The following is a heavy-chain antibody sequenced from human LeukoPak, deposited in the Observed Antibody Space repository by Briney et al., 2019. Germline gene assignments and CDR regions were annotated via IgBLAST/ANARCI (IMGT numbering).Heavy chain of an antibody. J-gene: IGHJ1*01. D-gene: IGHD5-24*01. CDR3: VGDGRDGYNKYFHQ. CDR2: ISANGGST. Sequence: GGPLRLSCRASGFTFSTYVIHGVRQAPGKALEYVSVISANGGSTSYADSMKGRFITSRDNSKNTVYLQMSSLRAEDTATYYCVGDGRDGYNKYFHQWGQGTLVTVSS. V-gene: IGHV3-64D*06. CDR1: GFTFSTYV.